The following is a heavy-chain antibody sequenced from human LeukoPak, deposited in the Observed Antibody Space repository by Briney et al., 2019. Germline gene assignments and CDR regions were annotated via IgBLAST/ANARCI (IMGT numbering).Heavy chain of an antibody. D-gene: IGHD3-10*01. V-gene: IGHV3-23*01. CDR1: GFTFSSYA. Sequence: GGSLRLSCAASGFTFSSYAMSWVRQAPGKGLEWVSAISGSGGSTYYADSVKGRFTISRDNSKNTLYLQMNSLRAEDTAVYYCAKAGKVLLWLGEFSPTNYYYYGMDVWGQGTTVTVSS. CDR2: ISGSGGST. J-gene: IGHJ6*02. CDR3: AKAGKVLLWLGEFSPTNYYYYGMDV.